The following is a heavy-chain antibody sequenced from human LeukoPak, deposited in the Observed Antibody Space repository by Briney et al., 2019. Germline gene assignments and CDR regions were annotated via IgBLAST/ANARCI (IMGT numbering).Heavy chain of an antibody. D-gene: IGHD3-22*01. J-gene: IGHJ3*02. CDR1: GYTFTGYY. Sequence: ASVKVSCKASGYTFTGYYMHWVRQAPGQGLEWMGRINPNGGGTNYAQKFQGRVTMTRDTSISTAYMELSRLRSDDTAVYYCLYDSSGYYSPYAFDIWGQGTMVTVSS. CDR2: INPNGGGT. V-gene: IGHV1-2*06. CDR3: LYDSSGYYSPYAFDI.